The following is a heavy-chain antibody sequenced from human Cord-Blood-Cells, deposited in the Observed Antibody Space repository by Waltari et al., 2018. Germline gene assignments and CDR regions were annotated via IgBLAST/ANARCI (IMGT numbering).Heavy chain of an antibody. Sequence: QVQLQESGPGLVKPSETLSLTCTVSGYSISSGCYWGWIRQPPGKGLEWIGSIYHSGSTYYNPSLKSRVTISVDTSKNQFSLKLSSVTAADTAVYYCAREDDAFDIWGQGTMVTVSS. CDR3: AREDDAFDI. V-gene: IGHV4-38-2*02. J-gene: IGHJ3*02. CDR2: IYHSGST. CDR1: GYSISSGCY.